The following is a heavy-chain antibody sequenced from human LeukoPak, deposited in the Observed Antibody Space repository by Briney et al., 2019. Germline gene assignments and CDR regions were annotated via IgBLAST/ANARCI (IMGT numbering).Heavy chain of an antibody. D-gene: IGHD5-12*01. CDR2: INSDGSST. J-gene: IGHJ4*02. Sequence: GGSLRLSCAASGFTFSSYWMHWVRQAPGKGLVWVSRINSDGSSTSYADSVKGRFTISRDNAKNTLYLQMNSLRAEDTAVYYCLSGYSGYDLSYWGQGTLVTVSS. CDR3: LSGYSGYDLSY. CDR1: GFTFSSYW. V-gene: IGHV3-74*01.